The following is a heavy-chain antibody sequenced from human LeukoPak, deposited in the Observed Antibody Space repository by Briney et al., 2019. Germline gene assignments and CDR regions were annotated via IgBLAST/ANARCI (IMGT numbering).Heavy chain of an antibody. D-gene: IGHD3-10*01. CDR3: AKSLGGDYGSGSYYVVFDS. V-gene: IGHV3-23*01. Sequence: GGSLRLSCVSSGFTFNNYAMNWVRQAPGKGLEWVSSISGSGSITYYADSVKGRFTISRDTSKNTLWLQMNSLRVDDTALYYCAKSLGGDYGSGSYYVVFDSWGQGTLVTVSS. J-gene: IGHJ4*02. CDR2: ISGSGSIT. CDR1: GFTFNNYA.